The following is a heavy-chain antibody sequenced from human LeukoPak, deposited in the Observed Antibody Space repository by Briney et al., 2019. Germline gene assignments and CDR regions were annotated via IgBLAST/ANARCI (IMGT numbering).Heavy chain of an antibody. J-gene: IGHJ4*02. CDR1: GYTFTGYY. CDR2: INPNSGGT. CDR3: ARVTGTTGY. V-gene: IGHV1-2*02. D-gene: IGHD1-7*01. Sequence: ASVKVSCKASGYTFTGYYMHWVRQAPGQGLEWMGWINPNSGGTNYAQRSQGRVTMTRDTSISTAYMELSGLRSDDTAVYYCARVTGTTGYWGQGTLVTVSS.